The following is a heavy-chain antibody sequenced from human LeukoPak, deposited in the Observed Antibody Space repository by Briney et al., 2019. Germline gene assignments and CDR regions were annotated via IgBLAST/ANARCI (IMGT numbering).Heavy chain of an antibody. CDR2: INPRDGGT. Sequence: ASVKVSCKGSGYIFTDYYLHWVRQAPGQGLEWVGYINPRDGGTSSPQNFRGRVTMTTDASSSTAYMELSRLTSDDTAIYYCAREGNGLLSKDLDYWGQGTLVTVSS. CDR3: AREGNGLLSKDLDY. J-gene: IGHJ4*02. CDR1: GYIFTDYY. V-gene: IGHV1-2*02. D-gene: IGHD2-15*01.